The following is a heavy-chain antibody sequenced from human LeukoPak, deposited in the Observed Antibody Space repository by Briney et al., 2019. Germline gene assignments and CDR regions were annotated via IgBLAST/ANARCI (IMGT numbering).Heavy chain of an antibody. Sequence: PSETLSLTCTVSGGSISSYYWSWIRQPPGKGLEWSGYIYYSGSTNYHPSLKSRVTIAVDTSKHHFSLRLTSVTAADTAVYYCARRSHSGSGYGMDVWGQGTTVTVSS. CDR2: IYYSGST. D-gene: IGHD3-10*01. CDR1: GGSISSYY. CDR3: ARRSHSGSGYGMDV. J-gene: IGHJ6*02. V-gene: IGHV4-59*08.